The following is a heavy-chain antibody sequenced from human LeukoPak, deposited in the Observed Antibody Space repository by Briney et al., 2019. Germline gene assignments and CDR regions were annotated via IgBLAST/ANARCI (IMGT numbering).Heavy chain of an antibody. Sequence: SETLSLTCTVSGGSISSYYWSWIRQPPGKGLEWIGYIYYSGSTNYNPSLKSRVTISVDTSKNQFSLKLSSVTAADTAVYYCARGVGQQLENWGQGTLVTVSS. D-gene: IGHD6-13*01. CDR2: IYYSGST. V-gene: IGHV4-59*01. CDR1: GGSISSYY. J-gene: IGHJ4*02. CDR3: ARGVGQQLEN.